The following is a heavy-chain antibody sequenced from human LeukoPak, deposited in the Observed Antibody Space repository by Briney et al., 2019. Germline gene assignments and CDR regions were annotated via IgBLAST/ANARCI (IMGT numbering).Heavy chain of an antibody. V-gene: IGHV4-59*08. CDR2: IYYSVNT. CDR1: GGSIISHY. D-gene: IGHD3-22*01. Sequence: PSETLSLTCNASGGSIISHYWSWIRQPPGKGLEWIGYIYYSVNTNYNPPLKSRVTISIDTSKNQFSLKLSSVTAADTAVYYCARHGLYDRSGYYTFDYWGQGTLVTVSS. J-gene: IGHJ4*02. CDR3: ARHGLYDRSGYYTFDY.